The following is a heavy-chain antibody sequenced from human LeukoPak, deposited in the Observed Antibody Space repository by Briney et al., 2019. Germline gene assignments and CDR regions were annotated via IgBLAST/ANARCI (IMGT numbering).Heavy chain of an antibody. CDR1: GGSISSGDYY. CDR2: IYYSGST. V-gene: IGHV4-30-4*08. D-gene: IGHD2-21*01. Sequence: SETLSLTCTVSGGSISSGDYYWSWIRQPPGKGVEWIGYIYYSGSTYYNPSLKSRVTISVDTSKNQFSLKLSSVTAADTAVYYCASSRIRAFDIWGQGTMVTVSS. CDR3: ASSRIRAFDI. J-gene: IGHJ3*02.